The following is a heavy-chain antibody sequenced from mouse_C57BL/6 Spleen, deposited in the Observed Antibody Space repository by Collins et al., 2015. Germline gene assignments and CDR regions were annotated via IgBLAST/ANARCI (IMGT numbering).Heavy chain of an antibody. J-gene: IGHJ4*01. D-gene: IGHD2-4*01. CDR2: INRDGSN. Sequence: DVQLQESGPGLVKPSQSLSLPCSVTGYSITSGYYWNWIRQFPGNKLEWMGYINRDGSNDCNPSLKNRISISRDTSKNQFFLKLNSVTTEDTATYYCARGMTTTAMDYWGQGTSVTVSS. CDR3: ARGMTTTAMDY. V-gene: IGHV3-6*02. CDR1: GYSITSGYY.